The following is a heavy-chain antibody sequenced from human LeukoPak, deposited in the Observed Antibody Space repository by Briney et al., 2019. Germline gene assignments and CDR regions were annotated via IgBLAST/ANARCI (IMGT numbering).Heavy chain of an antibody. CDR3: ARHSSGWSLDY. Sequence: ASVNVSCTASGYTFSSHGIDWVRQAPGQGLEWMGWISAYNGNTNYAQKLQGRVTMTTDTSTTTAYMELRSLRSDDTAVYFCARHSSGWSLDYWGQGTLVTVSS. V-gene: IGHV1-18*01. J-gene: IGHJ4*02. CDR1: GYTFSSHG. CDR2: ISAYNGNT. D-gene: IGHD6-19*01.